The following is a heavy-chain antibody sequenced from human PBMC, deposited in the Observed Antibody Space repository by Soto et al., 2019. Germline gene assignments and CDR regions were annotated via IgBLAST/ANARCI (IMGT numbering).Heavy chain of an antibody. Sequence: SVKVSCKASGGTFSSYAISWVRQAPGQGLEWMGGIIPIFGTANYAQKFQGRVTITADESTSTAYMELSSLRSEDTAVYYCARSEYYYYDSSGYLDYWGQGTQVTVSS. D-gene: IGHD3-22*01. J-gene: IGHJ4*02. CDR1: GGTFSSYA. CDR2: IIPIFGTA. V-gene: IGHV1-69*13. CDR3: ARSEYYYYDSSGYLDY.